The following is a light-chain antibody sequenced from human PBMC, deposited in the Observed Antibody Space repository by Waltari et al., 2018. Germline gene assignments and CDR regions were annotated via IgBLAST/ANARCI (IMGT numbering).Light chain of an antibody. V-gene: IGKV3-15*01. J-gene: IGKJ3*01. CDR1: QRVDND. CDR3: QQYNTWPLS. Sequence: EIVMTQSPVTLSVSPGEGATLSCRASQRVDNDLAWYQQNPGQAPSLVIYGASTRATGVPGRFSGGGSGTEFTLTISSLQSEDFAVYYCQQYNTWPLSVGPGTTVDIK. CDR2: GAS.